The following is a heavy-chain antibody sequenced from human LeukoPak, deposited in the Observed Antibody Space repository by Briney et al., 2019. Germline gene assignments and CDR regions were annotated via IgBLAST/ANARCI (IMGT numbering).Heavy chain of an antibody. CDR3: AREGRVSGYDFDC. D-gene: IGHD5-12*01. CDR1: GFTFSSYW. CDR2: INSDGSSI. J-gene: IGHJ4*02. V-gene: IGHV3-74*03. Sequence: GGSLRLSCAASGFTFSSYWMHWVRQAPGKGLVWISRINSDGSSITYADSVKGRFTISRDNAKNTLYLQMNSLRVEDTAVYYCAREGRVSGYDFDCWGQGTLVTVSS.